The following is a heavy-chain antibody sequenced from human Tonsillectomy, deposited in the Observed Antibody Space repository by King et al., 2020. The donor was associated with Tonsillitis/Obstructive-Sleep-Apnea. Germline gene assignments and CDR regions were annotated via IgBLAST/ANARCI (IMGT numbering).Heavy chain of an antibody. CDR2: INHSGNT. Sequence: VQLQQWGAGLLKPSETLSLTCAVYGGSFSGYYWSWIRQPPGKGLEWIGEINHSGNTNYNPSLKSRVTISLDTSKNQFSLKLSSVTAADTAVHYCARQHIVVVVAADAFDIWGQGTMVTVSS. CDR1: GGSFSGYY. CDR3: ARQHIVVVVAADAFDI. D-gene: IGHD2-15*01. J-gene: IGHJ3*02. V-gene: IGHV4-34*01.